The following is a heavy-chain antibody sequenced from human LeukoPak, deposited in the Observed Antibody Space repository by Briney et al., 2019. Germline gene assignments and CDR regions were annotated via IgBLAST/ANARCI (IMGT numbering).Heavy chain of an antibody. V-gene: IGHV7-4-1*02. CDR2: INTNTGNP. D-gene: IGHD3-9*01. Sequence: GASVKVSCKASGYTFTSYAMNWVRQAPGQGLEWMGWINTNTGNPTYAQGFTGRFVFSLDTSVSTAYLQISSLKAEDTAVYYCARGLGREGIRYFDWLPHNYYYYYYMDVWGKGTTVTVSS. J-gene: IGHJ6*03. CDR3: ARGLGREGIRYFDWLPHNYYYYYYMDV. CDR1: GYTFTSYA.